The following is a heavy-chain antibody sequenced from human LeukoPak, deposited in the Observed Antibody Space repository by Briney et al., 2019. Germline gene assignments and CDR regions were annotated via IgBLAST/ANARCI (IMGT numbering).Heavy chain of an antibody. Sequence: ASAKVSCKASGYTFTSYDINWVRQATGQGLEWMGWISAYNGNTKYAQKFQGRVIMTTDTSTGTAYVELRSLRSEDTAVYYCARGAPYDSSGYYEDYQYYFDYWGQGTLVTVSS. CDR3: ARGAPYDSSGYYEDYQYYFDY. CDR2: ISAYNGNT. V-gene: IGHV1-18*01. D-gene: IGHD3-22*01. CDR1: GYTFTSYD. J-gene: IGHJ4*02.